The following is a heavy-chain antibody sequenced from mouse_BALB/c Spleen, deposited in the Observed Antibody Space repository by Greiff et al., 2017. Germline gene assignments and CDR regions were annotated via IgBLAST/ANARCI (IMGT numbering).Heavy chain of an antibody. CDR2: ISSGGST. D-gene: IGHD1-1*01. J-gene: IGHJ2*01. CDR3: ARDDAAVVN. Sequence: EVQLQESGGGLVKPGGSLKLSCAASGFTFSSYAMSWVRQTPEKRLEWVASISSGGSTYYPDSVKGRFTISRDNARNILYLQMSSLRSEDTAMYYCARDDAAVVNWGQGTTLTVSS. CDR1: GFTFSSYA. V-gene: IGHV5-6-5*01.